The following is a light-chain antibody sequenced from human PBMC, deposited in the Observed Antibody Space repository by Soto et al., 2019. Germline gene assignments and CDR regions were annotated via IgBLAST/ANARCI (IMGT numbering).Light chain of an antibody. J-gene: IGKJ1*01. V-gene: IGKV3-15*01. Sequence: KVMTQSPATLTVSPGERATLSCRASQSVRSSLAWYQQKPGRAPRLLIYDASTRATGIPARFSGSGSGTEFSLTISGLEPEDFAVYYCQQYGSSPRTFGQGTKVDI. CDR3: QQYGSSPRT. CDR2: DAS. CDR1: QSVRSS.